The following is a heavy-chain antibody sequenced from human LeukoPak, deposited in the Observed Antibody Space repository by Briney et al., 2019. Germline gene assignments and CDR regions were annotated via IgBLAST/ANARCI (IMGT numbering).Heavy chain of an antibody. D-gene: IGHD3-10*01. CDR1: GFTFSAYR. Sequence: GGSLRLSCAASGFTFSAYRMSWVRQAPGKGLEWVADINQDGSETYHVASMKGRFTISRDNAKNSLYLQMNSLRAEDTAVYYCARSGSLPQIDYWGQGTLVTVSS. J-gene: IGHJ4*02. V-gene: IGHV3-7*05. CDR3: ARSGSLPQIDY. CDR2: INQDGSET.